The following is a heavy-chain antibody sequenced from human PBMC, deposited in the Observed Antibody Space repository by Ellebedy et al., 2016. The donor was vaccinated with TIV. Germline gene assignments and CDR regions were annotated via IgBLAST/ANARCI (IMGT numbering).Heavy chain of an antibody. Sequence: MPSETLSLTCTVSGGSISSYYWSWIRQPQGKGLEWIGYIYYSGSTNYNPSLKSRVTISVDTSKNQFSLKLSSVTAADTAVYYCARYCNYDILTGYCYWGQGTLVTVSS. CDR1: GGSISSYY. V-gene: IGHV4-59*01. CDR2: IYYSGST. CDR3: ARYCNYDILTGYCY. J-gene: IGHJ4*02. D-gene: IGHD3-9*01.